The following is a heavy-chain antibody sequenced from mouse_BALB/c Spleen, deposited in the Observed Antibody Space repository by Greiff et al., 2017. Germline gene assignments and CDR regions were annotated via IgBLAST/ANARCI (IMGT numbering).Heavy chain of an antibody. CDR2: IDPSDSYT. J-gene: IGHJ4*01. D-gene: IGHD2-1*01. CDR1: GYTFTSYW. CDR3: TRDGNYAYAMDY. V-gene: IGHV1S127*01. Sequence: VQLQQSGAELVKPGASVKMSCKASGYTFTSYWMHWVKQRPGQGLEWIGTIDPSDSYTSYNQKFKGKATLTVDTSSSTAYMQLSSLTSEDSAVYYCTRDGNYAYAMDYWGQGTSVTVSS.